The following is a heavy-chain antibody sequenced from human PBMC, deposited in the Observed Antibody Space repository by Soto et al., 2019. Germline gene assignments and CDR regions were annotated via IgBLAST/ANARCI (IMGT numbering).Heavy chain of an antibody. CDR2: IYHSGST. V-gene: IGHV4-30-2*01. Sequence: LSLTCAVSGGSISSGGYSWSWIRQPPGKGLEWIGYIYHSGSTYYNPSLKSRVTISVDRSKNQFSLKLSSVTAADTAVYYCVAGPIYGGKLLDYWGQGTLVTVSS. D-gene: IGHD4-17*01. CDR3: VAGPIYGGKLLDY. CDR1: GGSISSGGYS. J-gene: IGHJ4*02.